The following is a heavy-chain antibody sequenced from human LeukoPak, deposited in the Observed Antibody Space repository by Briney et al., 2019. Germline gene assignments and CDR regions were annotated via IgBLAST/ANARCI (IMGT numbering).Heavy chain of an antibody. CDR3: ARAEVYNGYSSSWYWFDP. Sequence: ASVKVSCKASGYTFTGYYMHWVRQAPGQGLEWMGWINPNSGGTNYAQKFQGRVTMTRDTSISTAYMELSRLRSDDTAVYHCARAEVYNGYSSSWYWFDPWGQGTLVTVSS. D-gene: IGHD6-13*01. CDR1: GYTFTGYY. V-gene: IGHV1-2*02. CDR2: INPNSGGT. J-gene: IGHJ5*02.